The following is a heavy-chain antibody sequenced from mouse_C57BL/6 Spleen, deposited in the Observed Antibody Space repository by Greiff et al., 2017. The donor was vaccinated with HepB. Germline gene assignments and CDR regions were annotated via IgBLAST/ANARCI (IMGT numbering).Heavy chain of an antibody. V-gene: IGHV1-26*01. CDR1: GYTFTDYY. J-gene: IGHJ3*01. D-gene: IGHD2-4*01. CDR2: INPNNGGT. CDR3: AKGGYYDYDAAWFAY. Sequence: VQLQQSGPELVKPGASVKISCKASGYTFTDYYMNWVKQSHGKSLEWIGDINPNNGGTSYNQKFKGKATLTVDKSSSTAYMELRSLTSEDSAVYYCAKGGYYDYDAAWFAYWGQGTLVTVS.